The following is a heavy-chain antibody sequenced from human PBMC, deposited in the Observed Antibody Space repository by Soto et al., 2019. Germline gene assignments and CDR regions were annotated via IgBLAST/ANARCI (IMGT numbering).Heavy chain of an antibody. D-gene: IGHD4-4*01. CDR2: IDASSTHI. CDR1: GFSFSTYN. Sequence: SLRLSCAASGFSFSTYNMNWVRQAPGKGLEWVSSIDASSTHIHYADSVKGRFTISRDNSKNTLYLQMNSLGAEDTAVYYCAKDSNKYSSSLRGRYFDYWGQGIGVTVSS. CDR3: AKDSNKYSSSLRGRYFDY. V-gene: IGHV3-21*04. J-gene: IGHJ4*02.